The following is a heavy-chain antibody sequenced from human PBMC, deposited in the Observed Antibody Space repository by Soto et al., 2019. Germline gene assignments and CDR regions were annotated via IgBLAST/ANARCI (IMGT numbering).Heavy chain of an antibody. CDR3: ARGSGYYYWDDY. J-gene: IGHJ4*02. CDR1: GYSFSFYG. Sequence: ASVKVSCKASGYSFSFYGVNWVRQAPGQRLEWMGWIKAGNGNTKYSQKFQGRVTITRDTSASTAYMELSSLRSEDTAVYYCARGSGYYYWDDYWGQGTLVTVSS. V-gene: IGHV1-3*01. CDR2: IKAGNGNT. D-gene: IGHD3-22*01.